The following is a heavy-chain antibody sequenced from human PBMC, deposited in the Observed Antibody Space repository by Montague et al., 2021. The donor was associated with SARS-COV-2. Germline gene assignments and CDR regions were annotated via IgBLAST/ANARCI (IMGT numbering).Heavy chain of an antibody. CDR1: GGSFSGYY. D-gene: IGHD4-23*01. V-gene: IGHV4-34*01. J-gene: IGHJ4*02. CDR3: ARWDPQTLTLIGLRGKSASDY. CDR2: INHSGTT. Sequence: DSLSLACTVYGGSFSGYYWTRVRQSPGKGLEWIAEINHSGTTNYNFNPSLRSRVTISVDTSKSQFSLKLSSVTAADTGVYYCARWDPQTLTLIGLRGKSASDYWGQGTLVTVSS.